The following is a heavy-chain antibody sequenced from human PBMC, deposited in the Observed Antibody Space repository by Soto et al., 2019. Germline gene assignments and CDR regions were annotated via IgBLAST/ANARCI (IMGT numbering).Heavy chain of an antibody. J-gene: IGHJ4*02. CDR2: ISWNSGSI. V-gene: IGHV3-9*01. D-gene: IGHD6-19*01. CDR1: GFTFDDYA. Sequence: GGSLRLSCAASGFTFDDYAMHWVRQAPGKGLEWVSGISWNSGSIGYADSVKGRFTISRDNAKNSLYLQMNSLRAEDTALYYCAKDRGLVLSFYFDYWGKGTLVTVAS. CDR3: AKDRGLVLSFYFDY.